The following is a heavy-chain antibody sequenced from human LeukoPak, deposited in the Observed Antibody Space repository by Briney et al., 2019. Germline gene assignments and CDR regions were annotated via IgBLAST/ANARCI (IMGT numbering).Heavy chain of an antibody. Sequence: GASVKVSCKASGYTFTGNHVHWVRQAPGQGLEWMGWIDPNSGGTKYAQKFQDRVTMTSDTSISTAYMELSGLRSVDTAVYFCAKEADIVSFDLWGRGTLVTVSS. CDR1: GYTFTGNH. D-gene: IGHD2-15*01. CDR2: IDPNSGGT. V-gene: IGHV1-2*02. J-gene: IGHJ2*01. CDR3: AKEADIVSFDL.